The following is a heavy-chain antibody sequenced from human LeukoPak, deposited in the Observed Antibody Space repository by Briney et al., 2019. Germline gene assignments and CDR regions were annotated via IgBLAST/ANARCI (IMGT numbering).Heavy chain of an antibody. CDR2: IYYSGST. J-gene: IGHJ3*02. Sequence: PSETLSLTCTVSGGSISSSSHYWSWIRQPPGKGLEWIAYIYYSGSTNYNPSLKSRVTISVDTSKNQFSLKLSSVTAADTAAYYCARFSSGDAFDIWGQGTMVTVSS. V-gene: IGHV4-61*01. CDR3: ARFSSGDAFDI. CDR1: GGSISSSSHY. D-gene: IGHD3-22*01.